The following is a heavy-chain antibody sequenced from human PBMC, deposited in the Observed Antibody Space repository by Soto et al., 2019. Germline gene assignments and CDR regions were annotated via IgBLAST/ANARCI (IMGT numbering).Heavy chain of an antibody. CDR1: GYTFTSYG. CDR3: ARAAREAVFRGAFNY. J-gene: IGHJ4*02. V-gene: IGHV1-18*01. CDR2: ISGDNANT. D-gene: IGHD2-15*01. Sequence: QVQLVQSGAEVKKPGASVKVSCKASGYTFTSYGISWVRQAPGQGLERMGWISGDNANTNYAQKLQARVTMTTDTSTNTAYMELRSLRSDDTAVYFCARAAREAVFRGAFNYWGQGTLVTVSS.